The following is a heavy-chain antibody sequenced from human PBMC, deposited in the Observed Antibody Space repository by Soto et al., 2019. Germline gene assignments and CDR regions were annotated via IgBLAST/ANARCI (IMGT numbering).Heavy chain of an antibody. CDR1: GFTFSSYA. CDR2: ISGSGGST. CDR3: AKDLPRATVTTLHYYYGMDV. D-gene: IGHD4-17*01. J-gene: IGHJ6*02. V-gene: IGHV3-23*01. Sequence: GGSLRLSCAASGFTFSSYAMSWVRQAPGKGLEWVSAISGSGGSTYYADSVKGRFTISRDNSKNTLYLQMNSLRAEDTAVYYCAKDLPRATVTTLHYYYGMDVWGQGTTVTVSS.